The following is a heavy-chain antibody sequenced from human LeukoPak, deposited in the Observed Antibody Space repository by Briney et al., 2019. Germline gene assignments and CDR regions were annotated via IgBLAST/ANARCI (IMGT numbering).Heavy chain of an antibody. CDR3: ARGSHSQPAPYFDY. J-gene: IGHJ4*02. Sequence: ASVKVSCKASGYIFTDYYMHWVRQAPGQELGWMGRINPNSGGTNYAQKFQGRVTMTRDTSISTAYMELSRLRSDDTAVYYCARGSHSQPAPYFDYWGQGTLVTVSS. CDR1: GYIFTDYY. CDR2: INPNSGGT. V-gene: IGHV1-2*06. D-gene: IGHD2-2*01.